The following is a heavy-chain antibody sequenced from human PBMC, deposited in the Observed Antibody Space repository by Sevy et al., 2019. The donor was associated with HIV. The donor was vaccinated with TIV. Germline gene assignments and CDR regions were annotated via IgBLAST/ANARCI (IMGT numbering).Heavy chain of an antibody. CDR2: ISAYNGNT. D-gene: IGHD1-26*01. Sequence: ASVKVSCKASGYTFTSYGISWVRQAPGQGLEWMGWISAYNGNTNYAQKLQGRVTMTTDTSTSTAYMELRSLRSDDRAVYYCARVPPRDSGSLVGVDYWGQGTLVTVSS. J-gene: IGHJ4*02. CDR1: GYTFTSYG. V-gene: IGHV1-18*01. CDR3: ARVPPRDSGSLVGVDY.